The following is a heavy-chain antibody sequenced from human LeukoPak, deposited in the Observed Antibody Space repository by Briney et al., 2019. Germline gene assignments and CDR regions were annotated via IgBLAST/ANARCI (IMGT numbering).Heavy chain of an antibody. CDR2: ISYDGSNK. J-gene: IGHJ4*02. V-gene: IGHV3-30*04. CDR1: GFTFSSYA. CDR3: ARGVDTAMVTYFDY. D-gene: IGHD5-18*01. Sequence: PGGSLRLPCAASGFTFSSYAMHWIRQAPGKGLEWVAVISYDGSNKYYADSVKGRFTISRDNSKNTLYLQMNSLRAEDTAVYYCARGVDTAMVTYFDYWGQGTLVTVSS.